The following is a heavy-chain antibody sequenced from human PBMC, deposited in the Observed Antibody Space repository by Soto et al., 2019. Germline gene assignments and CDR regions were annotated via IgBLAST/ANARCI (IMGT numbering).Heavy chain of an antibody. CDR2: IWYDGSNK. CDR3: ARDPRYDFWSGIDAFDI. CDR1: GFTFSSYG. Sequence: QVQLVESGGGVVQPGRSLRLSCAASGFTFSSYGMHWVRQAPGKGLEWVAVIWYDGSNKYYADSVKGRFTISRDNSKNTLYLKMNSLRAGDRVVYYCARDPRYDFWSGIDAFDIWGQGKMVTVSS. V-gene: IGHV3-33*01. J-gene: IGHJ3*02. D-gene: IGHD3-3*01.